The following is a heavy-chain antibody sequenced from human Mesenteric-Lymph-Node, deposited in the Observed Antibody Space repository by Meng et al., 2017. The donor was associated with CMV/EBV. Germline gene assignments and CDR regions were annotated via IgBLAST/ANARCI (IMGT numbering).Heavy chain of an antibody. J-gene: IGHJ4*02. CDR1: GTTFRDSA. D-gene: IGHD5-24*01. CDR3: ATDPSTVATRGYIFDS. V-gene: IGHV1-69*04. Sequence: SGTTFRDSAINWVRQAPGQGPEWLGRIVPIRGTVISAQKFQDRVTIIANKATNTVYMELASLTSDDTALYYCATDPSTVATRGYIFDSWGQGTLVTVPQ. CDR2: IVPIRGTV.